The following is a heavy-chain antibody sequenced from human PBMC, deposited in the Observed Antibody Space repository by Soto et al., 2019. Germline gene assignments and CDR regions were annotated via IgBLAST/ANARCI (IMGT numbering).Heavy chain of an antibody. J-gene: IGHJ4*02. Sequence: NPGGSMRLSCAASGFTFSSYSMNWVRQAPGKGLEWVSSISSSSSYIYYADSVKGRFTISRDNAKNSLYLQMNSLRAEDTAVYYCARDTKAYYDILTGPRDYWGQGTLVTVSS. D-gene: IGHD3-9*01. CDR1: GFTFSSYS. V-gene: IGHV3-21*01. CDR2: ISSSSSYI. CDR3: ARDTKAYYDILTGPRDY.